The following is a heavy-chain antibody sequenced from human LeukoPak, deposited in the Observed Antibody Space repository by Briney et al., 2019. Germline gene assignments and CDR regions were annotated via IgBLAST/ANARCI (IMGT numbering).Heavy chain of an antibody. J-gene: IGHJ4*02. V-gene: IGHV3-66*01. CDR3: TYGDYPLTY. CDR2: LYSNGDT. Sequence: GGSLRLSCAASGLTVTNNYWHWVRQPPGKGPEWISILYSNGDTKYADSVKGRFTFSRDNSKDTLYLQMNGLRAEDTAVYFCTYGDYPLTYWGQGTLVSVSS. D-gene: IGHD4-17*01. CDR1: GLTVTNNY.